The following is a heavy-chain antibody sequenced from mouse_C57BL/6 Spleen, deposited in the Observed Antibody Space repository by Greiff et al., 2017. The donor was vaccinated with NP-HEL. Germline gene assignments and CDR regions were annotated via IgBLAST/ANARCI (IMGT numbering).Heavy chain of an antibody. D-gene: IGHD1-1*01. CDR3: ARCTTSREVAMDY. J-gene: IGHJ4*01. CDR1: GYTFTSYW. Sequence: QVQLQQPGAELVKPGASVKLSCKASGYTFTSYWMQWVKQRPGQGLEWIGEIDPSDSYTNYKQKFKGKATLTVDTSSSTAYMQLSSLTSEDSAVYYGARCTTSREVAMDYWGQGTSVTVSS. V-gene: IGHV1-50*01. CDR2: IDPSDSYT.